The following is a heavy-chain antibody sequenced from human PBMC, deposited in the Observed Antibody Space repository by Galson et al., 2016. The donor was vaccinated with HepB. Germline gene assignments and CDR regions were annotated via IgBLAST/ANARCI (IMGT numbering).Heavy chain of an antibody. V-gene: IGHV3-7*03. CDR3: ARGANRGRPFDY. CDR2: VKRDRRES. CDR1: GFTFSSYW. J-gene: IGHJ4*02. D-gene: IGHD3-10*01. Sequence: SLRLSCAASGFTFSSYWMRWVRQAPGHGLEWVANVKRDRRESYQLDSVKGRFTISRDNAKNSLFLQMNSLRVEDTAVYYCARGANRGRPFDYWGQGTLVTVSS.